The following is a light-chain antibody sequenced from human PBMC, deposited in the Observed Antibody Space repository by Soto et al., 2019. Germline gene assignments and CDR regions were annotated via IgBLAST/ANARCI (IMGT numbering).Light chain of an antibody. CDR3: SSFTDGNNTPFV. V-gene: IGLV2-8*01. J-gene: IGLJ1*01. CDR1: SSDIGGYNS. Sequence: QSALTQSPSASGSPGQSVTISCTGTSSDIGGYNSVSWYQQHPGKAPKVMIYDVTKRPSGVPDRFSGSKSGNTASLTVSALQAEDEADYYCSSFTDGNNTPFVFGTGTKVTVL. CDR2: DVT.